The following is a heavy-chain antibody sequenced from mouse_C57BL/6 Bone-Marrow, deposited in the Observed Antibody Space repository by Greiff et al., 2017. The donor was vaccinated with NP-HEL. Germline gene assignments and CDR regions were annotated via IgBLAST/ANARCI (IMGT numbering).Heavy chain of an antibody. CDR1: GYEFSNYW. CDR2: IYPGDGDT. Sequence: QVQLQQSGAELVKPGASVKLSCKASGYEFSNYWMNWVKQRPGKGLEWIGQIYPGDGDTNYHGKFKDKATLTADKSSSTPYMQLSRLNSEDSAVYVGAREAYGGRGTVITVTA. CDR3: AREAY. V-gene: IGHV1-80*01. J-gene: IGHJ3*01.